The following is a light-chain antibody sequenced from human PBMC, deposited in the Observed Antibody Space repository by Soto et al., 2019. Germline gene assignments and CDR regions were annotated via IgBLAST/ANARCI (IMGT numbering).Light chain of an antibody. Sequence: QSALTQPASVSGSPGQSITISCTGTSSDVGGYNYVSWYQQHPGKGPKLMIYDVSNRPSGVSNRFSGSKSGNTASLTISGLQAEDEADYYCSSYTSSSTLVFCGGTKLTLL. CDR1: SSDVGGYNY. V-gene: IGLV2-14*01. J-gene: IGLJ2*01. CDR3: SSYTSSSTLV. CDR2: DVS.